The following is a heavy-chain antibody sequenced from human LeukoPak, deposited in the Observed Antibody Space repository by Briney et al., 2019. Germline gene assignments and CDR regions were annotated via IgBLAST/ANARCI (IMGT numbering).Heavy chain of an antibody. J-gene: IGHJ4*02. V-gene: IGHV3-30-3*01. D-gene: IGHD3-16*01. CDR1: GFTFSSYA. CDR2: ISYDGSNK. CDR3: ARVPLWSMHSFDY. Sequence: GRSLRLSCAASGFTFSSYAMHWVRQAPGKGLEWVAVISYDGSNKYYADSVKGRFTISRDNSKSTLYLQMNSLRAEDTAVYYCARVPLWSMHSFDYWGQGTLVTVSS.